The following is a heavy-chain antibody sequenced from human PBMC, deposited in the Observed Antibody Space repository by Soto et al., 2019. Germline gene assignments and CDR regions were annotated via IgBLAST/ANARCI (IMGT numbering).Heavy chain of an antibody. Sequence: ASVKVSCKASGGTFSSYTISWVRQAPGQGLEWMGRTIPILGIANYAQKFQGRVTITADKSTSTSYMELSSLRSEDTAVYYCAREPNILWFGEQTNYYYYYGMDVWGQGTTVTVSS. CDR2: TIPILGIA. CDR3: AREPNILWFGEQTNYYYYYGMDV. D-gene: IGHD3-10*01. CDR1: GGTFSSYT. V-gene: IGHV1-69*04. J-gene: IGHJ6*02.